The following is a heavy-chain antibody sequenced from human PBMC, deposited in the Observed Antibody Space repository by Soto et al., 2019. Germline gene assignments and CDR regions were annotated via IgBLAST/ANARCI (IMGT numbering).Heavy chain of an antibody. CDR2: INPNSGDT. V-gene: IGHV1-2*02. CDR1: GYTFTDYY. J-gene: IGHJ4*02. Sequence: QVQLVQSGAEVKNPGASMKVSCKASGYTFTDYYVHWVRQAPGQGLEWMGWINPNSGDTKYAQSFQGRVTMTRDTSIATVYMELSSLESDDTAVYFCTRLRTPYTSSCPYYWGQGTLVSVSS. CDR3: TRLRTPYTSSCPYY. D-gene: IGHD6-13*01.